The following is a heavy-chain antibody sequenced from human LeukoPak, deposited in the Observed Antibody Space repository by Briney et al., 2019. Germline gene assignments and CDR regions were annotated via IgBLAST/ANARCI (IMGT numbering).Heavy chain of an antibody. CDR1: GYIFTTYW. Sequence: GESLKISCKGSGYIFTTYWINWVRQMPGKGLEWMGRIDPSDSYSNYSPSFQGHVTISADISITTAYLRWSSLKASDTAMYYCATSTKAAGPWGGMDVWGQGTTVTVPS. J-gene: IGHJ6*02. V-gene: IGHV5-10-1*01. D-gene: IGHD6-13*01. CDR2: IDPSDSYS. CDR3: ATSTKAAGPWGGMDV.